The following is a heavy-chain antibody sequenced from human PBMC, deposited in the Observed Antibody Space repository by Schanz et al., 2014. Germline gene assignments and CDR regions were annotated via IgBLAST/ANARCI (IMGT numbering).Heavy chain of an antibody. V-gene: IGHV3-48*01. D-gene: IGHD3-22*01. J-gene: IGHJ4*02. CDR2: ISGSGAST. Sequence: VQLVESGGGLIQPGGSLRLSCAASGFGFSSYSMNWVRQAPGKGLEWVSGISGSGASTYYADSVKGRFTISRDNAKNSLYLQMNSLRAEDTAVYYCVSVYDSSGYVSFNYWAQGTLVTVSS. CDR1: GFGFSSYS. CDR3: VSVYDSSGYVSFNY.